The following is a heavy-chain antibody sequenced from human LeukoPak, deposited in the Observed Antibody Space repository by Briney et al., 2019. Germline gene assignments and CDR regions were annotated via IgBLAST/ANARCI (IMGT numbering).Heavy chain of an antibody. CDR2: ISGSGGST. J-gene: IGHJ4*02. D-gene: IGHD5-12*01. V-gene: IGHV3-23*01. Sequence: GGSLRLSCAASGFTFSNFAVSWVRQAPGQGLEWVSAISGSGGSTYYADSVKGRFTISRDNSKNTLYLQMNSLRAEDTAVYYCARNPVATLDCWGQGTLVTVSS. CDR3: ARNPVATLDC. CDR1: GFTFSNFA.